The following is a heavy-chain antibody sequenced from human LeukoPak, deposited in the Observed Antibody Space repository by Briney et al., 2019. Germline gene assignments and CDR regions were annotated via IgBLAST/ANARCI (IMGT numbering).Heavy chain of an antibody. D-gene: IGHD3-22*01. CDR1: GDSISSSNW. Sequence: AETLSLTCTVSGDSISSSNWWSWVRQPPGKGLEWIGEIYHSGSTNYNPSLKSRVTISVDKSKNQFSLKLSSVTAADTAVYYCARAGYYDSSGHAFDIWGQGTMVTVSS. CDR2: IYHSGST. V-gene: IGHV4-4*02. CDR3: ARAGYYDSSGHAFDI. J-gene: IGHJ3*02.